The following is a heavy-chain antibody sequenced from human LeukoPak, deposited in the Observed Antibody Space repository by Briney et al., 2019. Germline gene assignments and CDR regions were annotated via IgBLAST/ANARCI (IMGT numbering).Heavy chain of an antibody. CDR1: GGTFRTTG. J-gene: IGHJ3*02. CDR3: ARDRLRFLEWFDAFDI. Sequence: RASVKVSCKASGGTFRTTGISWVRQAPGQGLEWMGWISAYNGNTNYAQKLQGRVTMTTDTSTSTAYMELRSLRSDDTAVYYCARDRLRFLEWFDAFDIWGQGTMVTVPS. CDR2: ISAYNGNT. D-gene: IGHD3-3*01. V-gene: IGHV1-18*01.